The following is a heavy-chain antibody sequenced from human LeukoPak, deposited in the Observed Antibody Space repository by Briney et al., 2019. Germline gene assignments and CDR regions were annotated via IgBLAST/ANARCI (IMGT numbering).Heavy chain of an antibody. J-gene: IGHJ3*02. Sequence: PGGSLRLSCAASGFTFSSYSMNWVRQAPGKGLEWVSSISSSSYIYYADSVKGRFTISRDNAKNSLYLQMNSLRAEDTAVYYCAKVGLIDAFDIWGQGTMVTVSS. CDR1: GFTFSSYS. D-gene: IGHD3-22*01. CDR3: AKVGLIDAFDI. V-gene: IGHV3-21*04. CDR2: ISSSSYI.